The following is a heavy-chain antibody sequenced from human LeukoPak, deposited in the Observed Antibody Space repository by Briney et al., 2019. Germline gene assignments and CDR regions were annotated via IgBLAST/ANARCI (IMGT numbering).Heavy chain of an antibody. CDR1: GFTFSAYS. V-gene: IGHV3-48*01. D-gene: IGHD2-15*01. CDR2: ISSDSLTI. CDR3: ARTPSVSAGHWFDP. Sequence: GGSLRLSCAASGFTFSAYSMNWVRQAPRKGLECVSYISSDSLTIYYANSVKGRFTISRDNAKNSLYLQMNSLRAEDTAVYYCARTPSVSAGHWFDPWGQRTLVTVSS. J-gene: IGHJ5*02.